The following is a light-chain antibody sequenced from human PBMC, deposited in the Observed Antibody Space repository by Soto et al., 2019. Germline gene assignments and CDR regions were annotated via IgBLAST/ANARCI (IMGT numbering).Light chain of an antibody. CDR3: QQRSNLIT. CDR2: DAS. V-gene: IGKV3-11*01. Sequence: EIVLTQSPATLSSFPGDRVTLSCRASQSVDTYLAWYQQKPGQAPRLLIYDASNRATGIPARFSGSGSGTDFTLTISSLEPEDFAVYYCQQRSNLITFGQGTRLVIK. J-gene: IGKJ5*01. CDR1: QSVDTY.